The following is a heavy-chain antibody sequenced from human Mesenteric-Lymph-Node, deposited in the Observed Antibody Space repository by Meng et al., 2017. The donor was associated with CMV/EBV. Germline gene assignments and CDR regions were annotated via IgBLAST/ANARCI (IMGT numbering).Heavy chain of an antibody. V-gene: IGHV4-4*02. CDR2: IYHGGTV. D-gene: IGHD3-10*01. CDR1: TSSDW. CDR3: ARGRSYYGSGHYFNY. J-gene: IGHJ4*02. Sequence: TSSDWLSWSRQPPGKGLEWIGEIYHGGTVNYNPSLWSRVTMSVDTSKNHVSLKLTSATAADTAVYYCARGRSYYGSGHYFNYWGQGILVTVSS.